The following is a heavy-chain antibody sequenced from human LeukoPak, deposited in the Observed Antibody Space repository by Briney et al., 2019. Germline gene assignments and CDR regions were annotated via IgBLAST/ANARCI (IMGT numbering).Heavy chain of an antibody. CDR3: ARATLLWFGELVDY. D-gene: IGHD3-10*01. Sequence: ASVKVSCKASGYTFTSSYMHWVRQAPGQGLEWMGIINPSGGTTSYAQKFQGRVTITADESTSTAYMELSSLRSEDTAVYYCARATLLWFGELVDYWGQGTLVTVSS. J-gene: IGHJ4*02. CDR1: GYTFTSSY. V-gene: IGHV1-46*01. CDR2: INPSGGTT.